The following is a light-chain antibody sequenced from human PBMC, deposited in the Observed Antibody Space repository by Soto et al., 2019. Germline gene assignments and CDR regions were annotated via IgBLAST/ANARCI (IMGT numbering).Light chain of an antibody. CDR2: GAS. Sequence: EIVMTQSPATLSVSPGERATLSCRASQSISSSLAWYQQKPGQAPRLLIHGASTRATGNPGRFSGSGPGAEFTLTISSLQSEDFALYYCQQYYDWPPTFGQGTKVDIK. V-gene: IGKV3-15*01. CDR1: QSISSS. CDR3: QQYYDWPPT. J-gene: IGKJ1*01.